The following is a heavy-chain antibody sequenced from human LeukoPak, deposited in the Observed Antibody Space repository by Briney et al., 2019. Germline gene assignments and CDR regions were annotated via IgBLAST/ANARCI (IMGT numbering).Heavy chain of an antibody. V-gene: IGHV3-23*01. CDR3: VKGAHYDILTGYRLLKVDP. J-gene: IGHJ5*02. CDR1: GFTFSSYG. Sequence: GGSLRLSCAASGFTFSSYGMSWVRQAPGKGLEWVSAIRGSGGNTYYADSVKGRFTISRDNSKNTLYLQMDSLRAEDTAVYYCVKGAHYDILTGYRLLKVDPWGQGTLVTVSS. D-gene: IGHD3-9*01. CDR2: IRGSGGNT.